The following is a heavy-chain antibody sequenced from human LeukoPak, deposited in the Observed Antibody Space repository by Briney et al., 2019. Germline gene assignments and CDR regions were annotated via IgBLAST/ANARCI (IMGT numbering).Heavy chain of an antibody. CDR3: TRENVDYDFWSGYPNWFDP. J-gene: IGHJ5*02. CDR2: ISSNGDST. D-gene: IGHD3-3*01. Sequence: GGSLRLSCSASGFTFSSYAMHWVRQAPGKGLEYVSAISSNGDSTYYADSVKGRFTISRDNSKNTLYLQMSSLRAEDTAVYYCTRENVDYDFWSGYPNWFDPWGQGTLVTVSS. V-gene: IGHV3-64*04. CDR1: GFTFSSYA.